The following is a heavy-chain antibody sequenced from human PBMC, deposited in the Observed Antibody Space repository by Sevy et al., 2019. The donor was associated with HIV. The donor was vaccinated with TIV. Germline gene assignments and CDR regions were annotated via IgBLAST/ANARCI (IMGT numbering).Heavy chain of an antibody. CDR3: AGRTGDLDY. J-gene: IGHJ4*02. V-gene: IGHV3-30-3*01. D-gene: IGHD7-27*01. CDR1: GFTFSNYT. Sequence: GGSLRLSCAASGFTFSNYTMQWVRQAPGKGLEWVALISYDGIDKYFADSVKGRFTISRDNSKNTLYLQMNSLRVEDMALYYCAGRTGDLDYWGQGTLVTVSS. CDR2: ISYDGIDK.